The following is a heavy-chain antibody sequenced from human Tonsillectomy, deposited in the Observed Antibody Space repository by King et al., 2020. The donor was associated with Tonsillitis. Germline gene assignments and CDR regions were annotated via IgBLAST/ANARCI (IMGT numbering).Heavy chain of an antibody. V-gene: IGHV3-21*01. CDR2: ISSSTAYV. Sequence: VQLVESGGGLVKPGGSLRLSCAASGFPFTTFSMTWVRQAPGKGLEWVSSISSSTAYVFYADSVKGRFTISRDNAENSLYLQMNSLRAEDTAVYFCAREEGDYYDTIGGYFDLWGRGTLVTVSS. CDR1: GFPFTTFS. D-gene: IGHD3-22*01. J-gene: IGHJ2*01. CDR3: AREEGDYYDTIGGYFDL.